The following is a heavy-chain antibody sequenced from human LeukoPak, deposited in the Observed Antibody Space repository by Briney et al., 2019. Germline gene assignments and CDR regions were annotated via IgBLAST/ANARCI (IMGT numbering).Heavy chain of an antibody. Sequence: GGSLRLSCTASGFTFGDYAMSWVRQAPGKGLEWVGFIRSKAYGGTTEYAASVKGRFTISRDDSKSIAYLQMNSLKTEDTAVYYCTRAADKFRYVDVWGKGATVTVSS. CDR3: TRAADKFRYVDV. J-gene: IGHJ6*03. CDR1: GFTFGDYA. V-gene: IGHV3-49*04. CDR2: IRSKAYGGTT.